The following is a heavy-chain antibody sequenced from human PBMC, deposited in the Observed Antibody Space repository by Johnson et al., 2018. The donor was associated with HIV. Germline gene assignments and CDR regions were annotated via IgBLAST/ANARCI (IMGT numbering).Heavy chain of an antibody. D-gene: IGHD6-13*01. CDR3: ARERIGYSSSGDAFDI. J-gene: IGHJ3*02. CDR2: ISYDGSNK. CDR1: GFTFSSYA. V-gene: IGHV3-30*04. Sequence: QMQLVESGGGVVQPGRSLRLSCAASGFTFSSYAMHWVRQAPGKGLEWVAVISYDGSNKYYADSVKGRFTISRDNAKNTLYLQMNSLRAEDTAVYYCARERIGYSSSGDAFDIWGQETVVTVSS.